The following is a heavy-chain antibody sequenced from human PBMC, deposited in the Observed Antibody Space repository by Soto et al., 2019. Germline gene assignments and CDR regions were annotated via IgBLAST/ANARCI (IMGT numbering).Heavy chain of an antibody. Sequence: SETLSLTCSVSGASTVSHYHWTWIRQPPGKGLEWMGYIFNSGTTFYNPSLTSRLSISMDTSGNHFSLELRSVTAADTAVYYCPLAMGPTTGLDYWGQGTMVTVSS. J-gene: IGHJ4*02. CDR2: IFNSGTT. V-gene: IGHV4-31*02. D-gene: IGHD1-26*01. CDR3: PLAMGPTTGLDY. CDR1: GASTVSHYH.